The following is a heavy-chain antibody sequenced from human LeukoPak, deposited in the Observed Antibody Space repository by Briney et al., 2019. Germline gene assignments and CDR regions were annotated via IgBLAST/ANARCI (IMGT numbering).Heavy chain of an antibody. Sequence: ASVKVFCKASGYTFTGYGISWVRQTPGQGLEWMGCITTYNGNTNFAQKVQGRVTMTTDTSTSTAYMELRSLRSDDTAVYYCARCILATCRYLPSFDFWGQGTLVTVSS. J-gene: IGHJ4*02. CDR1: GYTFTGYG. CDR2: ITTYNGNT. V-gene: IGHV1-18*01. CDR3: ARCILATCRYLPSFDF. D-gene: IGHD3-3*02.